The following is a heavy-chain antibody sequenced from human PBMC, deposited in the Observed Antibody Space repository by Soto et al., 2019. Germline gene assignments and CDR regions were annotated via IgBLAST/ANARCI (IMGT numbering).Heavy chain of an antibody. CDR3: AKDRGGTLWFGELFGY. CDR1: GFTFSSYG. Sequence: GGSLRLSCAASGFTFSSYGMHWVRQAPGKGLEWVAVISYDGSNKYYADSVKGRFTISRDNSKNTLYLQMNSLRAEDTAVYYCAKDRGGTLWFGELFGYWGQGTLVTVSS. V-gene: IGHV3-30*18. CDR2: ISYDGSNK. D-gene: IGHD3-10*01. J-gene: IGHJ4*02.